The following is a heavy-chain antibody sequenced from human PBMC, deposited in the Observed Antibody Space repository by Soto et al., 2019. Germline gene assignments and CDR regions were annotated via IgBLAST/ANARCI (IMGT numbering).Heavy chain of an antibody. V-gene: IGHV1-69*06. CDR2: IIPIFGTA. D-gene: IGHD2-2*02. CDR3: ARDVVVPAAILGYYYGMDV. J-gene: IGHJ6*02. Sequence: GASVKVSCKASGGTFSSYAISWVRQAPGQGLEWMGGIIPIFGTANYAQKFQGRVTITADKSTSTAYMELSSLRSEDTAVYYCARDVVVPAAILGYYYGMDVWGQGTTVTVSS. CDR1: GGTFSSYA.